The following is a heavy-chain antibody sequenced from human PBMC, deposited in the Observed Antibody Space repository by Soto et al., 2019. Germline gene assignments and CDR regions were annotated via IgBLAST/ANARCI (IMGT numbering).Heavy chain of an antibody. V-gene: IGHV3-33*01. Sequence: PVGSLRLSCEASGFNFKNYGMHWVRQAPGKGLQWVAVIWHDGSKEYYTDSVKGRFTISRDNPKNTLSLLLNSLTSEDTAVYYCARDRISFCSSTSCPLVYYGLDVWGQGTTVTVSS. D-gene: IGHD2-2*01. CDR1: GFNFKNYG. CDR2: IWHDGSKE. J-gene: IGHJ6*02. CDR3: ARDRISFCSSTSCPLVYYGLDV.